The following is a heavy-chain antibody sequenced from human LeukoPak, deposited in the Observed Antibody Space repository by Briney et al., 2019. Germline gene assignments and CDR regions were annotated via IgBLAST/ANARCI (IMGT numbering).Heavy chain of an antibody. Sequence: GGSLRLSCAASGFTFSSYEMNWVRQGPGKGLEWVSLISGNGNNIYYADSVKGRFTISRDNSKNSLYLQMNSLRTEDTALYYCAKDLPQYYDFWSGYYGGFDYWGQGTLVTVSS. V-gene: IGHV3-43*02. CDR2: ISGNGNNI. CDR3: AKDLPQYYDFWSGYYGGFDY. D-gene: IGHD3-3*01. CDR1: GFTFSSYE. J-gene: IGHJ4*02.